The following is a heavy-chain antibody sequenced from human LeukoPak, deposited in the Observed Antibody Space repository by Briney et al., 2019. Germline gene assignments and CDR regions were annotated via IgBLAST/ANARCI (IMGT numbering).Heavy chain of an antibody. CDR2: IYSGYNT. V-gene: IGHV3-53*04. Sequence: GGSLRLSCAASGFSVSSTYMSWVRQAPGKGLEWVSFIYSGYNTDYADSVKGRFTISRHNSKNTLYLQMNSLRVEDTAIYYCAREANYYGSGGLLDVWGQGTTVTVSS. CDR1: GFSVSSTY. CDR3: AREANYYGSGGLLDV. J-gene: IGHJ6*02. D-gene: IGHD3-10*01.